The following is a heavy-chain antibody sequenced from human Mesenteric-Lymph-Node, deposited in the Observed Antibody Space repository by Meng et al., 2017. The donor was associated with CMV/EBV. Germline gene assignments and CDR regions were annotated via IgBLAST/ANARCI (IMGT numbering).Heavy chain of an antibody. J-gene: IGHJ6*02. Sequence: GGSLRLSCAASGLTFNDYGMHWVRQAPGKGLEWVAFTWNDGRDKYYADSVKGRFTISRDNSKYTLYLQMNSVSAGDTAVYYCARGMRSYGLWCAYSYFDALDVWGQGTTVTVSS. D-gene: IGHD3-3*01. V-gene: IGHV3-30*02. CDR1: GLTFNDYG. CDR2: TWNDGRDK. CDR3: ARGMRSYGLWCAYSYFDALDV.